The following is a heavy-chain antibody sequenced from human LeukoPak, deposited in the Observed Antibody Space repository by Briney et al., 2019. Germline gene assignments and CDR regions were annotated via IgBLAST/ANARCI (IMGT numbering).Heavy chain of an antibody. J-gene: IGHJ3*02. CDR3: ARGHLAAIDAFDI. CDR1: GGSISSYY. CDR2: IYYSGST. V-gene: IGHV4-59*01. D-gene: IGHD5-18*01. Sequence: SETLSLTCTVSGGSISSYYWSWIRQPPGKGLEWIGYIYYSGSTNYNPSLKSRVTISVDTSKNQFSLKLSSVTAADTAVYYCARGHLAAIDAFDIWGQGTMVTVSS.